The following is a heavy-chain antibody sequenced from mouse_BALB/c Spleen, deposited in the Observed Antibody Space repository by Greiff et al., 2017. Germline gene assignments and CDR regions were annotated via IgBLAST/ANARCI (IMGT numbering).Heavy chain of an antibody. CDR2: ISSGGSYT. CDR3: TRVNWDYFDY. CDR1: GFTFSSYT. V-gene: IGHV5-6-4*01. D-gene: IGHD4-1*02. Sequence: EVKLMESGGGLVKPGGSLKLSCAASGFTFSSYTMSWVRQTPEKRLEWVATISSGGSYTYYPDSVKGRFTISRDNAKNTLYLQMSSLKSEDTAMYYCTRVNWDYFDYWGQGTTLTVSS. J-gene: IGHJ2*01.